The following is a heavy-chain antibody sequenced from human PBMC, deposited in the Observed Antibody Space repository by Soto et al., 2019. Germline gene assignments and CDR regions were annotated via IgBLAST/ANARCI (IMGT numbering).Heavy chain of an antibody. CDR3: ARGGSDTAMAPFDY. Sequence: GPSVKVSCKASGGTLSSYAISWVRQAPGQGLEWMGGIIPIFGTANYAQKFQGRVTITADESTSTAYMELSSLRSEDTAVYYCARGGSDTAMAPFDYWGQGTLVTVSS. V-gene: IGHV1-69*13. CDR2: IIPIFGTA. CDR1: GGTLSSYA. D-gene: IGHD5-18*01. J-gene: IGHJ4*02.